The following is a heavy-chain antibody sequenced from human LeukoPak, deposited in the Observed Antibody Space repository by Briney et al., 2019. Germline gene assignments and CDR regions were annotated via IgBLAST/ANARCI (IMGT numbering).Heavy chain of an antibody. Sequence: GGSLRLSCVASEFTFSSYEMNWVRQAPGKGLEWISYISSRSTTIYYADSVKGRFTISRDNAKNSLFLEMNSLRAEDTAVYYCAELGITMIGGVWGKGTTVTISS. J-gene: IGHJ6*04. V-gene: IGHV3-48*03. D-gene: IGHD3-10*02. CDR3: AELGITMIGGV. CDR1: EFTFSSYE. CDR2: ISSRSTTI.